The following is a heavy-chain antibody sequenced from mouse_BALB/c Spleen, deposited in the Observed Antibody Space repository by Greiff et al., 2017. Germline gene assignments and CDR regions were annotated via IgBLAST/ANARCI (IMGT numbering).Heavy chain of an antibody. V-gene: IGHV1S137*01. Sequence: VQRVESGAELVRPGVSVKISCKGSGYTFTDYAMHWVKQSHAKSLEWIGVISTYYGDASYNQKFKGKATMTVDKSSSTAYMELARLTSEDSAIYYCARRGGPYAMDYWGQGTSVTVSS. CDR3: ARRGGPYAMDY. CDR2: ISTYYGDA. CDR1: GYTFTDYA. J-gene: IGHJ4*01.